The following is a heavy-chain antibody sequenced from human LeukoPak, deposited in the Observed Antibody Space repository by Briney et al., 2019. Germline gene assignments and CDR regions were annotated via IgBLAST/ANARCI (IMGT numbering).Heavy chain of an antibody. J-gene: IGHJ4*02. Sequence: ASVTVSFKASGYTFTGYYMHWVRQAPGQGLEWMGWINPNSGGTNYAQKFQGRVTMTRDTSISTAYMELSRLRSDDTAAYYCAREGQPELRSTFDYWGQGTLVTVSS. CDR2: INPNSGGT. CDR1: GYTFTGYY. CDR3: AREGQPELRSTFDY. D-gene: IGHD1-7*01. V-gene: IGHV1-2*02.